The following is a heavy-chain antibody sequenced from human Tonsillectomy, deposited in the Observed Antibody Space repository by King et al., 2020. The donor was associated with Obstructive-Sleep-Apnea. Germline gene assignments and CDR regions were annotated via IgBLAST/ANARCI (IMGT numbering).Heavy chain of an antibody. CDR2: IWYDGSNK. J-gene: IGHJ4*02. CDR3: EREIFVATGYFDF. D-gene: IGHD5-12*01. Sequence: QLVQSGGGVVQPGRSLRLSCAASGFTFSNYGMNWVRQAPGKGLEWVAVIWYDGSNKYYADSVKGRFTISRDNSKNTLYLQMDSLRAHDTAVYYCEREIFVATGYFDFWGQGTLVTVSS. CDR1: GFTFSNYG. V-gene: IGHV3-33*01.